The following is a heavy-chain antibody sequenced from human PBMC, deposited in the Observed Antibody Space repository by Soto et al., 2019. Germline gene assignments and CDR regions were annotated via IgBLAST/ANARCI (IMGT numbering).Heavy chain of an antibody. V-gene: IGHV4-31*03. CDR3: ARGFVLMVYAHFDY. CDR1: GGSISSGGYY. CDR2: IYYSGST. J-gene: IGHJ4*02. D-gene: IGHD2-8*01. Sequence: QVQLQESGPGLVKPSQTLSLTCTVSGGSISSGGYYWSWIRQHPGKGLEWIGYIYYSGSTYYNPSLKSRVTISVDTSKNQFSLKLSSVTAADTAVYYGARGFVLMVYAHFDYWGQGTLVTVSS.